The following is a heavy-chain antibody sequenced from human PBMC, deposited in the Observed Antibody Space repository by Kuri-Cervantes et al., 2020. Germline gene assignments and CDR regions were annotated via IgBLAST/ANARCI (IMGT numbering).Heavy chain of an antibody. Sequence: GESLKISRKASGYTFTSYGISWVRQAPGQGLEGMGWISAYNGNTNYAQKLQGRVTMTTDTSTSKAYTELRSLRSDDTAEYCGVRYYDSSGYYPFDYWGQGTLVTVSS. D-gene: IGHD3-22*01. CDR1: GYTFTSYG. CDR3: VRYYDSSGYYPFDY. CDR2: ISAYNGNT. J-gene: IGHJ4*02. V-gene: IGHV1-18*01.